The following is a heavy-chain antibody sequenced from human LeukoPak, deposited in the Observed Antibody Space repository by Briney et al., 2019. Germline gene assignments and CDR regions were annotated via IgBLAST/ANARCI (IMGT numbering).Heavy chain of an antibody. Sequence: TSETLSLTCTVSGGSISSSSYYWGWIRQPPGKGLEWIGSIYYSGSTYYNPSLKSRVTISVDTSKNQFSLKLSSLTAADTAVYYCARHFPAPEQIAAAARNFDYWGQGTLVTVSS. CDR1: GGSISSSSYY. CDR3: ARHFPAPEQIAAAARNFDY. V-gene: IGHV4-39*01. J-gene: IGHJ4*02. CDR2: IYYSGST. D-gene: IGHD6-13*01.